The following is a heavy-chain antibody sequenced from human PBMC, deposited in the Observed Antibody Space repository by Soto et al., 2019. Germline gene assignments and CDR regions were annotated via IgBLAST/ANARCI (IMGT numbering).Heavy chain of an antibody. CDR1: EITFSTYA. Sequence: QVQLVQSGAKVKKPGASGKVSSKASEITFSTYAILWLRQAPGQGLEWMGWINAGNGNTRYSQKFQGRVTLTRDTSASTTYMDLSSLRSEDTAIYYCARAISGYVTWGQGTLVTVSS. D-gene: IGHD5-12*01. V-gene: IGHV1-3*01. CDR3: ARAISGYVT. J-gene: IGHJ4*02. CDR2: INAGNGNT.